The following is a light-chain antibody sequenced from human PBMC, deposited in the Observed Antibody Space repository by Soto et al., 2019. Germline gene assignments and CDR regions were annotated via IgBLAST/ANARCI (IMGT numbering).Light chain of an antibody. CDR3: QQYNNWPRT. Sequence: EVVMTQSPAILSVSPGDTATLSCRATQSVDSNLAWYQQKPGQAPRLLISGASTRATAIPARFSGSGSGTEFTLTISILQSEDFAVYYCQQYNNWPRTLGQGTKVGIK. CDR2: GAS. CDR1: QSVDSN. J-gene: IGKJ1*01. V-gene: IGKV3-15*01.